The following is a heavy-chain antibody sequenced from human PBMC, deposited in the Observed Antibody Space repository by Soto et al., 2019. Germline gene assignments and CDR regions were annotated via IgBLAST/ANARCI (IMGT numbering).Heavy chain of an antibody. D-gene: IGHD4-17*01. V-gene: IGHV3-21*06. CDR1: GFTFNAYT. CDR3: ASAVTMGWSPQGY. Sequence: EVQLLESGGDLVQPGGSLRLSCSASGFTFNAYTMNWVRQAPGKGLEWVSSISSISTYIYYADSVKGRFTISRDNTNNSLYLQMNSLRTDDTALYYCASAVTMGWSPQGYWGQGTPVTVSS. J-gene: IGHJ4*02. CDR2: ISSISTYI.